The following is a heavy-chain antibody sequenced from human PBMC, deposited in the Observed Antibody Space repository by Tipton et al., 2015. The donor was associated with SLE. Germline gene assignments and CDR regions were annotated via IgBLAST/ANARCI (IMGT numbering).Heavy chain of an antibody. V-gene: IGHV3-30-3*01. CDR3: ARDPGTYYYDSSGYYYD. J-gene: IGHJ4*02. D-gene: IGHD3-22*01. Sequence: SLRLSCAASGFTFSSYAMHWVRQAPGKGLEWVAVISYDGSNKYYADSVKGRFTISRDNSKNTLYLQMNSLRAEDTAVYYCARDPGTYYYDSSGYYYDWGQGTLVTVSS. CDR1: GFTFSSYA. CDR2: ISYDGSNK.